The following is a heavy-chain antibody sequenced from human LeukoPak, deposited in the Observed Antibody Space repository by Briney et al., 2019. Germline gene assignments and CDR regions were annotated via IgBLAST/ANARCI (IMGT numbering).Heavy chain of an antibody. J-gene: IGHJ3*02. V-gene: IGHV3-48*01. Sequence: AGGSLRLSCAASGFTFNVYSMSWVRQAPGKGLEWVSFISSSLDSNIYYADSVKGRFTISRDNSKSTLYLQMNSLRAEDTAVYYCAKSNGYGLVDIWGQGTMVTVSS. CDR1: GFTFNVYS. D-gene: IGHD3-10*01. CDR3: AKSNGYGLVDI. CDR2: ISSSLDSNI.